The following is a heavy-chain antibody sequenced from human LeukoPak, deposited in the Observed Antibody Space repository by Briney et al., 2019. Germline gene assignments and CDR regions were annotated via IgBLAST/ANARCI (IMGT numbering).Heavy chain of an antibody. CDR1: GFTFSSYG. J-gene: IGHJ6*02. Sequence: GGSLRLSCAASGFTFSSYGMHWVRQAPGKGLEWVAVIWYDGSNKYYADSVKGRFTISRDNSKNTLYLQMNSLRAEDTAVYYRARDDDHYYYGMDVWGQGTTVTVSS. V-gene: IGHV3-33*01. CDR2: IWYDGSNK. CDR3: ARDDDHYYYGMDV.